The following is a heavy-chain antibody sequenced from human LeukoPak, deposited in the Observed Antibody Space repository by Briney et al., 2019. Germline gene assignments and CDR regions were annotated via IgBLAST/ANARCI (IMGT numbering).Heavy chain of an antibody. Sequence: PGGSLRLSCAASGFTFDDYAMHWVRQAPGKGLEWVSGISWNSGSIGYADSVKGRFTVSRDNAKNSLYLQMNSLRAGDMALYYCARVLSGRGSLYDYYYYMDVWGKGTTVTISS. CDR3: ARVLSGRGSLYDYYYYMDV. CDR2: ISWNSGSI. V-gene: IGHV3-9*03. CDR1: GFTFDDYA. D-gene: IGHD3-10*01. J-gene: IGHJ6*03.